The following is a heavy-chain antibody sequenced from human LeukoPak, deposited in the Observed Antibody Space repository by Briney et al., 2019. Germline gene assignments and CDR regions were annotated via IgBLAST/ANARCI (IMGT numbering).Heavy chain of an antibody. J-gene: IGHJ3*02. V-gene: IGHV5-51*01. Sequence: GESLKISCKGSGYSFTSYWIGWVRQMPGKGLEWMGIIYPGDSDTRYSPSFQGQVTISADKSISTAYLQWSSLKASDTAMYYCARQRGYCSSTSCYKEAFDIWGQGTMVTASS. CDR1: GYSFTSYW. CDR2: IYPGDSDT. D-gene: IGHD2-2*03. CDR3: ARQRGYCSSTSCYKEAFDI.